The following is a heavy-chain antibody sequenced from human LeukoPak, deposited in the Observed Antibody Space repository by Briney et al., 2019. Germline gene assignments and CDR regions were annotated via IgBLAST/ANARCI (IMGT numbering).Heavy chain of an antibody. J-gene: IGHJ4*02. CDR1: GGSFSGYY. D-gene: IGHD2-2*01. CDR3: ARGGYCSSTSCYFFNY. Sequence: SETLSLTCAVYGGSFSGYYWSWIRQPPGKGLEWIGEINHSGSTNYNPSLKSRVTISVDTSKNQFSLKLSSVTAADTAVYYCARGGYCSSTSCYFFNYWGQGTLVTVSS. CDR2: INHSGST. V-gene: IGHV4-34*01.